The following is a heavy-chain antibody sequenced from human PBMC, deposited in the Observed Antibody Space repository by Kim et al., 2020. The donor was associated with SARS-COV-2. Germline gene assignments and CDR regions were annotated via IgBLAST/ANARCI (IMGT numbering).Heavy chain of an antibody. J-gene: IGHJ4*02. CDR3: VRGYSSGWSFDF. Sequence: GGSLRLSCAASGFTFSDHYMSWIRQAPGKGLEWVSYISGTTGYTNYADSVRGRFTISRDNAKNSLYLQMNSLRAEDTAVYYCVRGYSSGWSFDFWGQGTL. CDR2: ISGTTGYT. D-gene: IGHD6-19*01. V-gene: IGHV3-11*05. CDR1: GFTFSDHY.